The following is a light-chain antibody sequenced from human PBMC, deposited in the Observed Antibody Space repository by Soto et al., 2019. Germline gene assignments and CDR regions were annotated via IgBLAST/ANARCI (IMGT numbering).Light chain of an antibody. Sequence: ATQLTQSPSSLSASVGDSVNITGRAIQAISSSLAWYQQTPGRAPKLLIYDASNLASGVPSRFSGSRSGTDFTLTVSSLQPEDFATYYCQQFDDYPFTFGPGTKVEI. CDR2: DAS. J-gene: IGKJ3*01. CDR1: QAISSS. V-gene: IGKV1D-13*01. CDR3: QQFDDYPFT.